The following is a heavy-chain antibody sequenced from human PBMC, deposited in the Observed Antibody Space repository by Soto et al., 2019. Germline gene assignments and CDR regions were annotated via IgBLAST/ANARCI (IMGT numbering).Heavy chain of an antibody. V-gene: IGHV3-30*18. D-gene: IGHD6-25*01. CDR3: AKDFLKQRAPTKDYCYGMDV. J-gene: IGHJ6*02. Sequence: GGSLRLSCAASGFTFSSYGMHWVRQAPGKGLEWVAVISYDGSNKYYADSVKGRFTISRDNSKNTLYLQMNSLRAEDTAVYYCAKDFLKQRAPTKDYCYGMDVWGQGTTVTVSS. CDR2: ISYDGSNK. CDR1: GFTFSSYG.